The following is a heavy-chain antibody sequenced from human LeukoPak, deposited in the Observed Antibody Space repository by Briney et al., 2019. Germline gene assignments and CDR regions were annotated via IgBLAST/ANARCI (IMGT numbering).Heavy chain of an antibody. J-gene: IGHJ4*02. CDR2: LSGSGSTT. V-gene: IGHV3-23*01. D-gene: IGHD6-13*01. CDR3: AREGRYSSTWYRGWYFDY. CDR1: GFAFSSYA. Sequence: PGGSLRLSCAAFGFAFSSYAMSWVRQAPGKGLEWVSGLSGSGSTTYDADSVKGRFTISRDNSKKTLYLQVNSLRAEDTAMYFCAREGRYSSTWYRGWYFDYWGQGTLVTVSS.